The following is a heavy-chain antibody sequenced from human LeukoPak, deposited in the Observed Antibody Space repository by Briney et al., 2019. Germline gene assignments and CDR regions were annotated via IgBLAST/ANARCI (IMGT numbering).Heavy chain of an antibody. D-gene: IGHD2-15*01. CDR1: GFTFSSYS. CDR3: VACRDNSCYSETFGF. J-gene: IGHJ3*01. Sequence: GGSLRLSCAASGFTFSSYSMNWVRQAPGKGLEWVSSISSSSSYIYYADSVKGRFTISRDNAKNSLYLQMNSLRAEDTAVYYCVACRDNSCYSETFGFWGQGTTVTVSS. V-gene: IGHV3-21*01. CDR2: ISSSSSYI.